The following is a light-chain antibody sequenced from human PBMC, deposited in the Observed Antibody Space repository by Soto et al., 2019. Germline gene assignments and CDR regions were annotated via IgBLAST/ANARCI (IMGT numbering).Light chain of an antibody. Sequence: QSVLTQPASVSGSPGQWITISCTGTSSDVGGYNYVSWYQQHPGKAPKLMIYDVSNRPSGVYNRFSGSKSGNTASLTISGLQAEDEADYYCSSYTSSSTLVFGGGTKLTVL. CDR2: DVS. CDR1: SSDVGGYNY. CDR3: SSYTSSSTLV. V-gene: IGLV2-14*01. J-gene: IGLJ2*01.